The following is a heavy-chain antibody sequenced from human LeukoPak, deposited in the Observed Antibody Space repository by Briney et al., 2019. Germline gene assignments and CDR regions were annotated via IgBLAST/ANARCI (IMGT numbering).Heavy chain of an antibody. CDR3: AKPDGDYVGQLDAFDI. CDR2: ISSSGSTI. CDR1: GFTFSSYE. Sequence: GGSLRLSCAASGFTFSSYEMNWVRQAPGKGLEWVSYISSSGSTIYYADSVKGRFTISRDNSKNTLYLQMNSLRAEDTAVFYCAKPDGDYVGQLDAFDIWGQGTMVTVSS. V-gene: IGHV3-48*03. D-gene: IGHD4-17*01. J-gene: IGHJ3*02.